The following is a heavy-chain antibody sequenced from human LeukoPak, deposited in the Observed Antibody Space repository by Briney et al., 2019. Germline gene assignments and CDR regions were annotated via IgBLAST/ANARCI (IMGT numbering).Heavy chain of an antibody. V-gene: IGHV5-10-1*01. D-gene: IGHD5-18*01. J-gene: IGHJ5*02. CDR3: ASDTSGYSYGFAWFDP. CDR1: GYSFTSYW. CDR2: IDPSDSYT. Sequence: GESLKISRKGSGYSFTSYWISWVRQMPGKGLEWMGRIDPSDSYTNYSPSFQGHVTISADKSISTAYLQWSSLKASDTAMYYCASDTSGYSYGFAWFDPWGQGTLVTVSS.